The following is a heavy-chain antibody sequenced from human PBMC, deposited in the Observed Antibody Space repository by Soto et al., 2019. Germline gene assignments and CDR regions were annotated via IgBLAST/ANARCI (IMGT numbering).Heavy chain of an antibody. D-gene: IGHD2-15*01. CDR2: IYTSGST. CDR1: GYSISSGYY. CDR3: ARDLNCSGGSCYSYWFDP. J-gene: IGHJ5*02. V-gene: IGHV4-38-2*02. Sequence: SETLSLTCAVSGYSISSGYYWGWIRQPPGKGLEWIGRIYTSGSTNYNPSLKGRVTMSVDTSKNQFSLKLSSVTAADTAVYYCARDLNCSGGSCYSYWFDPWGQGTLVTVSS.